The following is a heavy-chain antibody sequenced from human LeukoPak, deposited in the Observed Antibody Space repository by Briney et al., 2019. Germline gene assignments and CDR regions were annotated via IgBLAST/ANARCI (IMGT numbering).Heavy chain of an antibody. CDR1: GYTFTSYG. CDR3: ATPNGSSWDAEY. Sequence: ASVKVSCKASGYTFTSYGISWVRQAPGQGLEWMGWISAYNGNTNYAQKLQGRVTMTTDTSTSTVYMELSSLRSEDTAVYYCATPNGSSWDAEYWGQGTLVTVSS. CDR2: ISAYNGNT. D-gene: IGHD2-15*01. J-gene: IGHJ4*02. V-gene: IGHV1-18*01.